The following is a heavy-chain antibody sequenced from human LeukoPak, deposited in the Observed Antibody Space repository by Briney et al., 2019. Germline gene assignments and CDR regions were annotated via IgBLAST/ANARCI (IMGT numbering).Heavy chain of an antibody. V-gene: IGHV3-23*01. CDR2: ISGSGGST. CDR1: GFTFSSYG. CDR3: AKDPTKWELRDFDY. D-gene: IGHD1-26*01. Sequence: GGSLRLSCAASGFTFSSYGMSWVRQAPGKGLEWVSAISGSGGSTYYADSVKGRFTISRDNSKNTLYLQMDSLRAEDTAVYYCAKDPTKWELRDFDYWGQGTLVTVSS. J-gene: IGHJ4*02.